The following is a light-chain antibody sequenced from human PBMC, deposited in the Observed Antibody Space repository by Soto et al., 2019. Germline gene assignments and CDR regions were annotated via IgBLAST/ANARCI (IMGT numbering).Light chain of an antibody. CDR2: GVS. J-gene: IGKJ1*01. CDR1: QDIRDD. V-gene: IGKV1-17*01. CDR3: QQYDSYSWT. Sequence: IQVTQAPSSLSASVGDRVTITCRASQDIRDDLGRYQQKPGKAPRLVIYGVSHLQSGVPSRFSGSGSGTEFTLTISSLQPDDFATYYCQQYDSYSWTFGQGTKVDI.